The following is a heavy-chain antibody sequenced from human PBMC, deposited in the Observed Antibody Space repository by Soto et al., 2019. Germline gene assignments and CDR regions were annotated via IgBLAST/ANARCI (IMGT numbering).Heavy chain of an antibody. CDR2: ISSSGTTI. V-gene: IGHV3-11*04. CDR1: GFTFSDYF. CDR3: ARHPDVDLDYYFDY. J-gene: IGHJ4*02. Sequence: GGSLRLSCAASGFTFSDYFMTWIRQAPGKGLEWVSYISSSGTTIFYADSVQGRVTITRDTSASTAYMELSSLRSEDTAVYYCARHPDVDLDYYFDYWGQGTLVTVSS. D-gene: IGHD1-1*01.